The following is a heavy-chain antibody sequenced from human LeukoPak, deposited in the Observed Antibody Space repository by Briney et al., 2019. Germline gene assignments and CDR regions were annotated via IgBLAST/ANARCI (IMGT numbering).Heavy chain of an antibody. CDR2: IGDGGNT. J-gene: IGHJ4*02. Sequence: GGSLRLSCAVSGFTFSSYAMGWVRQAPGKGLEWVSVIGDGGNTYYADSVKGRFTISRDNSKNTLFLQMNSVRVEDTAVYYCARGSSSSSYIPFDYWGQGTLVTVSS. V-gene: IGHV3-23*01. CDR3: ARGSSSSSYIPFDY. D-gene: IGHD2-15*01. CDR1: GFTFSSYA.